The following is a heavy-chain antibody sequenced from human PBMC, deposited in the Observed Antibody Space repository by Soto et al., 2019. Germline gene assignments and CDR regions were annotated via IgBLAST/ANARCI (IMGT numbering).Heavy chain of an antibody. CDR2: IYHSGTT. CDR3: ASSSRRDYGMDV. CDR1: GDSISSGYY. J-gene: IGHJ6*02. Sequence: PSETLSLTCAVSGDSISSGYYWAWIRQPPRKGLEWVASIYHSGTTYYNPSLTSRVTISVDTSKNQFSLKLSSVTAADSAVYYCASSSRRDYGMDVWGRGTTVTVSS. V-gene: IGHV4-38-2*01.